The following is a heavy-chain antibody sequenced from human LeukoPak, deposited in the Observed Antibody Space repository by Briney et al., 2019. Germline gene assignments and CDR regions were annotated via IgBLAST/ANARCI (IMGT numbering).Heavy chain of an antibody. Sequence: GGSLRLSCAASGYTFSRYWMHWVRQGPGKGLVWVSRINEDGSSTSYAESVRGRFTISRDNAKNTLYLQMNSLRAEDAAVYYCTTDTFGARDSWGQGALVTVSS. V-gene: IGHV3-74*01. CDR1: GYTFSRYW. CDR3: TTDTFGARDS. J-gene: IGHJ4*02. CDR2: INEDGSST. D-gene: IGHD3-10*01.